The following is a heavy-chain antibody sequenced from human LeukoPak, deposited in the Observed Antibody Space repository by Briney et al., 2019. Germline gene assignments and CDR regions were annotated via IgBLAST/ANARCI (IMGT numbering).Heavy chain of an antibody. D-gene: IGHD2-2*01. CDR2: IWYDGSNK. CDR1: GFTFSSYG. Sequence: GRSLRLSCAASGFTFSSYGMHWVRQAPGKGLEWVAVIWYDGSNKYYADSVKGRFTISRDNSKNTLYLQMNSLRAEDTAVYYCARDHTPFQLAPMYYFDYWGQGTLVTVSS. CDR3: ARDHTPFQLAPMYYFDY. J-gene: IGHJ4*02. V-gene: IGHV3-33*01.